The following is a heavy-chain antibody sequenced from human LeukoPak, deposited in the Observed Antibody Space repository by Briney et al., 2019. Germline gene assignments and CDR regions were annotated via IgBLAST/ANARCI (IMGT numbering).Heavy chain of an antibody. CDR1: GFTFSSYA. D-gene: IGHD2-2*01. CDR2: ISYDGSNK. J-gene: IGHJ4*02. V-gene: IGHV3-30-3*01. CDR3: AREDIVVVPAAHYGV. Sequence: PGGSLRLSCGASGFTFSSYAMHWVRQAPGKGLEWVAVISYDGSNKYYADSVKGRFTISRDNSKNTLYLQMNSLRAEDTAVYYCAREDIVVVPAAHYGVWGQGTLVTVSS.